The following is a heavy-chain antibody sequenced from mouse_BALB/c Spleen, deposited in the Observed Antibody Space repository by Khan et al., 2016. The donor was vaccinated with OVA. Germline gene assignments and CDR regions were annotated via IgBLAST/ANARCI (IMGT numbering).Heavy chain of an antibody. V-gene: IGHV2-6-4*01. D-gene: IGHD2-12*01. CDR3: ARAYYRYYGYYAMDY. Sequence: QVQLKQSGPGLVAPSQSLSITCTVSGFSVSRYNIHWIRQAPGKGLEWLGMIWGGGGTDYNPNLKSRLSISKDKSKSQVFLKMNSLQNDDTAMYYCARAYYRYYGYYAMDYWGQGTSVTVSS. CDR2: IWGGGGT. J-gene: IGHJ4*01. CDR1: GFSVSRYN.